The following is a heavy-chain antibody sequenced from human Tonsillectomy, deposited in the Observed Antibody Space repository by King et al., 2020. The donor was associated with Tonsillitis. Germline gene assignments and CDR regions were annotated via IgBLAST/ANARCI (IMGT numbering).Heavy chain of an antibody. Sequence: VQLVESGGGLVQPGGSLRLSCASSGFTFSSYWMHWVRQAPGKGLVWFSRINSDGSSTSYADSVKGRFTISRDNAKNTLYLQMNSLRAEDTAVYYCARETGYSSGWYVGDYFDYWGQGTLVTVSS. CDR3: ARETGYSSGWYVGDYFDY. V-gene: IGHV3-74*01. D-gene: IGHD6-19*01. CDR2: INSDGSST. J-gene: IGHJ4*02. CDR1: GFTFSSYW.